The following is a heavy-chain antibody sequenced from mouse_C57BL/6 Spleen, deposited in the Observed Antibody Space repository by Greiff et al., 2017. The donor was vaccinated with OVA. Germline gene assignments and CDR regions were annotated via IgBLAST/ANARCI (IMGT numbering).Heavy chain of an antibody. CDR3: AMGKLREIAMDY. D-gene: IGHD1-1*01. Sequence: LVESGAELVKPGASVKVSCKASGYTFTSYWMHWVKQRPGQGLEWIGRIHPSDSDTNYNQKFKGKATLTVDKSSSTAYMQLSSLTSEDSAVYYCAMGKLREIAMDYWGQGTSVTVSS. CDR2: IHPSDSDT. CDR1: GYTFTSYW. V-gene: IGHV1-74*01. J-gene: IGHJ4*01.